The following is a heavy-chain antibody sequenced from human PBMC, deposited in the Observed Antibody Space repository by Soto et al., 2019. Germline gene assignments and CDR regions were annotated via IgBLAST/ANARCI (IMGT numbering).Heavy chain of an antibody. CDR2: ITDSGYTA. J-gene: IGHJ4*02. CDR1: GFSFGTFV. Sequence: LRLSCAASGFSFGTFVMTWFRQAPGGGLEWVASITDSGYTASYAETVEGRFTVSRDNSKNKLHLQMNDLRAEDTATYYCAKNGQWLATPPEAWGQGTLVTVSS. D-gene: IGHD6-19*01. CDR3: AKNGQWLATPPEA. V-gene: IGHV3-23*01.